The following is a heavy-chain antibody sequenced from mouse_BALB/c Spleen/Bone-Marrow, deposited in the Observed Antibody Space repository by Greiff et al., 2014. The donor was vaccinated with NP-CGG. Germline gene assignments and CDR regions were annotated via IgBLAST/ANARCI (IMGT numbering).Heavy chain of an antibody. CDR3: AKRGAYGNFWFAY. CDR1: GFTFSSYA. J-gene: IGHJ3*01. Sequence: EVQVEESGGGLVKPGGSLKLSCAASGFTFSSYAMSWVRQTPEKRLEWVASISSGGSTYYPDSVKGRFTISRDNARNILYLQMSSLRSEDTAMYYCAKRGAYGNFWFAYWGQGTLVTVSA. CDR2: ISSGGST. D-gene: IGHD2-10*02. V-gene: IGHV5-6-5*01.